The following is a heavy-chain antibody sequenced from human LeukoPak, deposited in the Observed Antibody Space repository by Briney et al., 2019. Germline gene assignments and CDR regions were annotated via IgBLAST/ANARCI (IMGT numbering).Heavy chain of an antibody. CDR1: GFTFSSYA. D-gene: IGHD1-26*01. CDR3: ARAGGSYYPTFDY. V-gene: IGHV3-30-3*01. Sequence: GGSLRLSCAASGFTFSSYAMHWVRQAPGKGLEWVAVISYDRSNKYYADSVKGRFTISRDNSKNTLYLQMNSLRAEDTAVYYCARAGGSYYPTFDYWGQGTLVTVSS. J-gene: IGHJ4*02. CDR2: ISYDRSNK.